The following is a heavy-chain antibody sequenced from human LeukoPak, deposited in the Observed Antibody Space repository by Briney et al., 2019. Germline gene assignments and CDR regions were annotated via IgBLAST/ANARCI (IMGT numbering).Heavy chain of an antibody. CDR3: ARVTRKARDPSGAFDI. J-gene: IGHJ3*02. Sequence: GGSLRLSCAASGFTFSSYSMNWVRQAPGKGLEWVSSISSSSSYIYYADSVKGRFTISRDNSKNTLYLQMNSLRAEDTAVYYCARVTRKARDPSGAFDIWGQGTMVTVSS. D-gene: IGHD1-1*01. CDR2: ISSSSSYI. CDR1: GFTFSSYS. V-gene: IGHV3-21*01.